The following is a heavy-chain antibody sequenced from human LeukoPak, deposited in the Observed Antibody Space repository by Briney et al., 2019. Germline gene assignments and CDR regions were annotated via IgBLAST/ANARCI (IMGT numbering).Heavy chain of an antibody. CDR1: GYSFTSYW. D-gene: IGHD2-15*01. V-gene: IGHV5-51*01. Sequence: PGESLKVSCKGSGYSFTSYWIGWVRQMPGKGLEWMGIIYPGDSDTRYSPSFQGQVTISADKSISSAYLQWSSLKASDTAMYYCATAPDCSGGSCYYFDYWGQGTLVTVSP. CDR2: IYPGDSDT. CDR3: ATAPDCSGGSCYYFDY. J-gene: IGHJ4*02.